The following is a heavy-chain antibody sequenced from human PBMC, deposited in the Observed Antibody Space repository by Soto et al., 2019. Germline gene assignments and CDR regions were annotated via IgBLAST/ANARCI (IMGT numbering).Heavy chain of an antibody. Sequence: SETLSLTCAVYGGSFSGYYWSWIRQPPGKGLEWIGEINHSGSTNYNPSLKSRVTISVDTSKNQFSLKLSSVTAADTAVYYCARLKQIVLLGYSYGYFDYWGQGTLVTVSS. V-gene: IGHV4-34*01. J-gene: IGHJ4*02. CDR1: GGSFSGYY. D-gene: IGHD5-18*01. CDR3: ARLKQIVLLGYSYGYFDY. CDR2: INHSGST.